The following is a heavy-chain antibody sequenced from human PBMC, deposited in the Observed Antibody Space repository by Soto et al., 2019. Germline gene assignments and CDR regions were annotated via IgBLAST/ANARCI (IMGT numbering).Heavy chain of an antibody. Sequence: GGSLRLSCAASGFTFSSYSMNWVRQAPGKGLEWVSSISSSSSYIYYADSVKGRFTISRDNAKNSLYLQMNSLRAEDTAVYYCARSSYDYYGSGSYYKYWGQGTLVTVSS. CDR1: GFTFSSYS. J-gene: IGHJ4*02. CDR3: ARSSYDYYGSGSYYKY. D-gene: IGHD3-10*01. CDR2: ISSSSSYI. V-gene: IGHV3-21*01.